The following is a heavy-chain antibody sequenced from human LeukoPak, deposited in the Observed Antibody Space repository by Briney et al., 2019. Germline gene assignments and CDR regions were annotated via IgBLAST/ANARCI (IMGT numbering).Heavy chain of an antibody. D-gene: IGHD3-3*01. Sequence: SETLSLTCTVSGGSISSYYWSWIRQPPGKGMEWIGYIYYSGSTNYNPSLKSRVTISVDTSKNQFSLKLSSVTAADTAVYYCARVSLYYDFWSGYEIHEAFDIWGQGTMVTVSS. CDR2: IYYSGST. V-gene: IGHV4-59*08. CDR1: GGSISSYY. J-gene: IGHJ3*02. CDR3: ARVSLYYDFWSGYEIHEAFDI.